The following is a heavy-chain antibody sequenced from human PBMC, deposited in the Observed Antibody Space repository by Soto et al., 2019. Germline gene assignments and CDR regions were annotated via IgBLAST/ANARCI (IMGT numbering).Heavy chain of an antibody. Sequence: PWGSLILSCAASGFTFSSYGMHWVRQAPGKGLEWVAVIWYDGSNKYYADYVKCRFTISRDNSKNTLYLQMNSLRAEDTDVYYCAREERIVATISAAPFDYWGQGTLVTVSS. CDR1: GFTFSSYG. V-gene: IGHV3-33*01. D-gene: IGHD5-12*01. CDR3: AREERIVATISAAPFDY. CDR2: IWYDGSNK. J-gene: IGHJ4*02.